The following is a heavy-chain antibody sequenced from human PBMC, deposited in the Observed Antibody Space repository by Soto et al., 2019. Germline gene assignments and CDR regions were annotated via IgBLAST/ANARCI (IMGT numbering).Heavy chain of an antibody. J-gene: IGHJ4*02. V-gene: IGHV4-34*01. CDR1: GGSFNSFY. D-gene: IGHD6-19*01. Sequence: QVQLQQWGAGLLKPSETLSLTCAVYGGSFNSFYWGWIRQSPGKGLEWMGEINHSGGTNYNPSFKSRVTVSADTSKKQFSLNLSSVTAADTAVYYCDVAGENVDYWGQGALVTVSS. CDR3: DVAGENVDY. CDR2: INHSGGT.